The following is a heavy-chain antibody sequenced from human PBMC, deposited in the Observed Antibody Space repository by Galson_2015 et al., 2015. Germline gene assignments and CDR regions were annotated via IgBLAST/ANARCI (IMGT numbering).Heavy chain of an antibody. Sequence: SVKVSCKASGYTFTSYYMHWVRQAPGQGLEWMGGFDPEDGETIYAQKFQGRVTMTEDTSTDTAYMELSSLRSEDTAVYYCARGGVVVPAAIYTRAYYYGMDVWGQGTTVTVSS. CDR3: ARGGVVVPAAIYTRAYYYGMDV. D-gene: IGHD2-2*02. CDR2: FDPEDGET. CDR1: GYTFTSYY. V-gene: IGHV1-24*01. J-gene: IGHJ6*02.